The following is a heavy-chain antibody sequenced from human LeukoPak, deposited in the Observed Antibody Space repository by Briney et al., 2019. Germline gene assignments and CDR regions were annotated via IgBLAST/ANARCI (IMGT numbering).Heavy chain of an antibody. D-gene: IGHD3-22*01. CDR3: ARDYYDSSGYYYAL. J-gene: IGHJ4*02. Sequence: SETLSLTCSVSGGSITRYYWTWIRQPTGKGLEWIGRIYNSENIKYSPSLKSRVIMSIDTSKNQFSLKLSSVTAADTAVYYCARDYYDSSGYYYALWGQGTLVTVSS. CDR1: GGSITRYY. CDR2: IYNSENI. V-gene: IGHV4-4*07.